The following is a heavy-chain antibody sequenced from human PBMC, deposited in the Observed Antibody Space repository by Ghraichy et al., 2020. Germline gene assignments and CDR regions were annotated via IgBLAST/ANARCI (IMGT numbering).Heavy chain of an antibody. CDR3: ARDGPGGGI. CDR1: GVTVSDNY. CDR2: IYSGGGT. V-gene: IGHV3-53*01. D-gene: IGHD2-8*02. J-gene: IGHJ4*02. Sequence: LSLTCVASGVTVSDNYMLWFRQAPGKGLEWVSLIYSGGGTDYVDSVRGRFTISRDKSKNTLYLQMHSLRAEDTAVYYCARDGPGGGIRGQGTLVTVSS.